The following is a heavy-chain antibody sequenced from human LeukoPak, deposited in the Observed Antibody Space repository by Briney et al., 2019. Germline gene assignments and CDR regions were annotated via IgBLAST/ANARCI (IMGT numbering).Heavy chain of an antibody. CDR1: GYTFTSYD. Sequence: ASVKVSCKASGYTFTSYDINWVRQATGQGLEWMGWMNPNSGNTGYAQKFQGRVTMTRNTSISTAYMELSSLRSEDTAVYYCARVRGYYDSEYYYYGMDVWGQGTTVTVSS. CDR3: ARVRGYYDSEYYYYGMDV. V-gene: IGHV1-8*01. CDR2: MNPNSGNT. J-gene: IGHJ6*02. D-gene: IGHD3-3*01.